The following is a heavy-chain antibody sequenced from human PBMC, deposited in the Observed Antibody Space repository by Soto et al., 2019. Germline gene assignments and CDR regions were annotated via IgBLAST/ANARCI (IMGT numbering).Heavy chain of an antibody. CDR2: INPATGAA. V-gene: IGHV1-2*02. D-gene: IGHD3-3*01. CDR3: ARGGGVGVAGSAAFDM. CDR1: GYPVTAYY. J-gene: IGHJ3*02. Sequence: QLHLVQSGAVVKKPGASVTVSCSASGYPVTAYYMHWVRQAPGRGLEWIGGINPATGAAKYTQTFQGRVTMTRDTATSTVFMELSGLKTEDTAVFYCARGGGVGVAGSAAFDMWGQGTLVTVSS.